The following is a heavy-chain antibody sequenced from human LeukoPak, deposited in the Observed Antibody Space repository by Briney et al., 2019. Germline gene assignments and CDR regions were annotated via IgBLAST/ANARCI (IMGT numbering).Heavy chain of an antibody. CDR1: GGSISSGDYY. V-gene: IGHV4-30-4*08. D-gene: IGHD3-3*01. Sequence: SQTLSLTCTVSGGSISSGDYYWSWIRQPPGKGLEWIGYIHYSGSTYYNPSLKSRVTISVDTSKNQFSLKLSSVTAADTAVYYCAVWSGPLYYYYYYMDVWGKGTTVTVSS. CDR2: IHYSGST. CDR3: AVWSGPLYYYYYYMDV. J-gene: IGHJ6*03.